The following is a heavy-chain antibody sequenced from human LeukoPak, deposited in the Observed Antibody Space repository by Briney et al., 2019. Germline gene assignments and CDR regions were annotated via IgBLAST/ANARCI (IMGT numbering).Heavy chain of an antibody. CDR1: GYTFTSYA. D-gene: IGHD2-8*01. Sequence: ASVKVSCKASGYTFTSYAMNWVRQASGQGLEWMGWMNPNSGNTGYAQKFQGRVTMTRNTPTSTAYMELSSLRSEDTAVYYCARVTTNNYMDVWGKGTTVTVSS. CDR2: MNPNSGNT. CDR3: ARVTTNNYMDV. V-gene: IGHV1-8*02. J-gene: IGHJ6*03.